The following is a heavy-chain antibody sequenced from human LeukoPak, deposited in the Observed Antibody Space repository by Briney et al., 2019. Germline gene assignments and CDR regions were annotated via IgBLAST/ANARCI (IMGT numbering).Heavy chain of an antibody. V-gene: IGHV4-30-2*01. J-gene: IGHJ3*02. Sequence: RTSETLSLTCAVSGGSISSGGYSWSWIRQPPGKGLEWIGYIYHSGSTYYNPSLKSRVTISVGRSKNQFSLKLSSVTAADTAVYYCARASGSSWYGGAFDIWGQGTMVTVSS. CDR2: IYHSGST. CDR1: GGSISSGGYS. CDR3: ARASGSSWYGGAFDI. D-gene: IGHD6-13*01.